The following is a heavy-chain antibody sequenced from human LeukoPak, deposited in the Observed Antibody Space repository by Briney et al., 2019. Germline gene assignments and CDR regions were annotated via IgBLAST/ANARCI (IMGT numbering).Heavy chain of an antibody. J-gene: IGHJ4*02. D-gene: IGHD1-26*01. CDR2: LSGSGGNT. CDR1: GFTFSSYA. CDR3: AKLMVGATAYFDS. V-gene: IGHV3-23*01. Sequence: GGSLRLSCAASGFTFSSYAMSWVRQAPGKGLEWVSSLSGSGGNTYYADSVKGRFTISRDNSKNTLYVQMNSLRAEDTAIYYCAKLMVGATAYFDSWGQGTLVTVSS.